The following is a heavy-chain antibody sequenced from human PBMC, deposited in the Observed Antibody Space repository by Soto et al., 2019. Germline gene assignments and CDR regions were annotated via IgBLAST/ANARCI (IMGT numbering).Heavy chain of an antibody. CDR3: AKALPSGGYSSSTGTVYYHYGREV. V-gene: IGHV3-23*01. CDR2: ISGRGGYT. Sequence: PGGSLRLSCAASTITFSSDVMNWVRQAPGKGLQWVSTISGRGGYTYYADSVKGRFTISRDNSKNTVDLLMNSLRAEDTAVYYWAKALPSGGYSSSTGTVYYHYGREVWGQGTTVTVSS. D-gene: IGHD6-19*01. J-gene: IGHJ6*02. CDR1: TITFSSDV.